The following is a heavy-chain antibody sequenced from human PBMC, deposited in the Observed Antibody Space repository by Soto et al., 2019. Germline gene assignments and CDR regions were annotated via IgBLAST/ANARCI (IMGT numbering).Heavy chain of an antibody. CDR2: ISGSGGST. V-gene: IGHV3-23*01. D-gene: IGHD3-3*01. J-gene: IGHJ6*03. CDR1: GFTFSSYA. Sequence: GGSLRLSCAASGFTFSSYAMSWVRQAPGKGLEWVSAISGSGGSTYYADSVKGRFTISRDNSKNTLYLQMNSLRAEDTAVYYCAKDLKYYDFWSGYFPFYYYYMDVWGKGTTVTAP. CDR3: AKDLKYYDFWSGYFPFYYYYMDV.